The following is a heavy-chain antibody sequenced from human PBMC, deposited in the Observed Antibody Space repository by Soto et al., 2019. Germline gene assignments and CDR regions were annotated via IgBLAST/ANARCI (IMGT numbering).Heavy chain of an antibody. CDR1: GYTFTGNY. D-gene: IGHD6-19*01. CDR2: INPNSGDT. Sequence: QVQLVQSGAEVKMPGASVKVSCKASGYTFTGNYLHWVRQAPGQGLEWMGWINPNSGDTRYPQKFQGRVTLTRDTSISTAYMEVTRLTSDDTAVYYCARDLAGNAFDIWGQGTMVTVSS. J-gene: IGHJ3*02. CDR3: ARDLAGNAFDI. V-gene: IGHV1-2*02.